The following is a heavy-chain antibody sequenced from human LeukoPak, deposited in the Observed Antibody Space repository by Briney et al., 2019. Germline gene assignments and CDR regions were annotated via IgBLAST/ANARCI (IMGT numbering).Heavy chain of an antibody. CDR1: GFTFSSYW. J-gene: IGHJ4*02. CDR3: ARDARSQWLAQYYFDY. D-gene: IGHD6-19*01. Sequence: GGSLRLSCAASGFTFSSYWMHWVRQAPGKGLVWVSRINNDGSSTNYADSVKGRFTISRDNAKNTLYLQMNSLRAEDTAVYYCARDARSQWLAQYYFDYWGQGNLVTGSS. V-gene: IGHV3-74*01. CDR2: INNDGSST.